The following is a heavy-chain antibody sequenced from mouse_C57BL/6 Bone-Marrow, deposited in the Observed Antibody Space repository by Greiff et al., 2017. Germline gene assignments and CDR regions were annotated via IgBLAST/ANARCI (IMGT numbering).Heavy chain of an antibody. Sequence: QVQLQQPGTELVKPGASVKLSCKASGYTFTSYWMHWVKQRPGQGLEWIGNINPSNGGTNYNETFKSKDTLTVDNSSSTAYMQLSSLTSEDSEDYDCEGGKQILYAMDYWGQGTSVTVSS. J-gene: IGHJ4*01. CDR3: EGGKQILYAMDY. V-gene: IGHV1-53*01. CDR2: INPSNGGT. CDR1: GYTFTSYW. D-gene: IGHD2-1*01.